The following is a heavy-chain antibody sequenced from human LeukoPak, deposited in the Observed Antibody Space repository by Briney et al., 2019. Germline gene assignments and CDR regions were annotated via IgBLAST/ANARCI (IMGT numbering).Heavy chain of an antibody. Sequence: PGGSLRLSCAASGFSLSDYYMTWIRQAPGKGLEWVSYISDSTTYTKYGDSVKGRFTISRDNVKNSLYLQMNSLKTEDTAVYYCTTDGGRKSRPYHFDYWGQGTLVTVSS. CDR1: GFSLSDYY. CDR3: TTDGGRKSRPYHFDY. D-gene: IGHD3-16*01. CDR2: ISDSTTYT. V-gene: IGHV3-11*03. J-gene: IGHJ4*02.